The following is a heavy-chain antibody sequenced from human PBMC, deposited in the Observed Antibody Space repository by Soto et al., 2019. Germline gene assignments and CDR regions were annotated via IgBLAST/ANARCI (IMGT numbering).Heavy chain of an antibody. D-gene: IGHD1-1*01. CDR1: GYTFTAHY. CDR2: INPNSGGT. CDR3: ATTTVHFAPPSYLDS. J-gene: IGHJ4*02. V-gene: IGHV1-2*02. Sequence: ASVKVSCKASGYTFTAHYIHWVRQAPGQGLQWMGWINPNSGGTNFAQKFQGRVTMTRDMYISTGYLQLTRLRPDDSAMYYCATTTVHFAPPSYLDSWGQGTLVTVSS.